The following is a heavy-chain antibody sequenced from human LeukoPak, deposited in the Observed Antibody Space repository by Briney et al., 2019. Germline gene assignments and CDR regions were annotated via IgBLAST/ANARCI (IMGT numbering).Heavy chain of an antibody. CDR3: ARVGDNWFDP. J-gene: IGHJ5*02. V-gene: IGHV4-59*01. D-gene: IGHD2-21*01. Sequence: SETLSLTCTVSGGSISSYYWSWIRQPPGKGLEWIGYIYYSGSTNYNPSLKSRVTISVDTSKNQFSVKLSSVTAADTAVYYCARVGDNWFDPWGQGTLVTVSS. CDR1: GGSISSYY. CDR2: IYYSGST.